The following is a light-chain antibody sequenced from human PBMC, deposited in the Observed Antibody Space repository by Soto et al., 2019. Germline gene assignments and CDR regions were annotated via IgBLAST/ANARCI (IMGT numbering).Light chain of an antibody. Sequence: DIKMTQSPSSLSASVGDRVTITCRASQSISRYLNWYQQKPGKAPKLLIYAASSLQSGVPSRFSGSGSTTDFTHTISSLQPEDFATYYCQQTYNTPPYTFGQGTKLEIK. V-gene: IGKV1-39*01. CDR2: AAS. CDR3: QQTYNTPPYT. CDR1: QSISRY. J-gene: IGKJ2*01.